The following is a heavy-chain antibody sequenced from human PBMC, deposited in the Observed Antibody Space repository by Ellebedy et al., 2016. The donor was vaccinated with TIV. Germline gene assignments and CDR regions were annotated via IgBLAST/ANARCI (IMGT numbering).Heavy chain of an antibody. CDR1: GFTFSSYS. Sequence: PGGSLRLSCAASGFTFSSYSMNWVRQAPGKGLEWVSSISSSSSYIYYADSVKGRFTISRDNAKTSLYLQMNSLRAEDTAVYYCARDALGGRPPNWFDPWGQGTLVTVSS. CDR3: ARDALGGRPPNWFDP. V-gene: IGHV3-21*01. CDR2: ISSSSSYI. J-gene: IGHJ5*02. D-gene: IGHD3-16*01.